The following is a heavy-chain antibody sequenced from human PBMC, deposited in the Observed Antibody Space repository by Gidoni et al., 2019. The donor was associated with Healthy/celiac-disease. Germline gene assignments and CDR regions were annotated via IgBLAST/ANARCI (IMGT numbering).Heavy chain of an antibody. CDR2: TYYRSKWYN. CDR3: ARDQGGVVMDNNPGGFDY. D-gene: IGHD2-15*01. Sequence: QVPLQQSGPGLVKPSQTLPLTCAIPGDSVSSNSPAWNWIRQSPSRGLEWLGRTYYRSKWYNDYAGSVKSRITINPDTSKNQFSLQLNSVTPEDTAVYYCARDQGGVVMDNNPGGFDYWGQGTLVTVSS. CDR1: GDSVSSNSPA. J-gene: IGHJ4*02. V-gene: IGHV6-1*01.